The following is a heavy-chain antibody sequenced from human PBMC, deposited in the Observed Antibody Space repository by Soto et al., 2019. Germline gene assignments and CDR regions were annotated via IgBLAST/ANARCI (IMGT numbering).Heavy chain of an antibody. J-gene: IGHJ6*02. Sequence: PGGSLRLSCAASGFTFDDYTMHWVRQAPGKGLEWVSFICWDGGSTYYAYSVKGLFTISRDNSKNSLYLQMNSLRTEDTALYYCAKGELRYFDWLLYDYYYYGMDVWGQGTTVTVSS. D-gene: IGHD3-9*01. CDR1: GFTFDDYT. V-gene: IGHV3-43*01. CDR2: ICWDGGST. CDR3: AKGELRYFDWLLYDYYYYGMDV.